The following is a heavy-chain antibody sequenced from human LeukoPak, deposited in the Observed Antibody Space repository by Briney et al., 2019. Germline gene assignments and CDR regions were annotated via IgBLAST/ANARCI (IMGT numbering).Heavy chain of an antibody. Sequence: GSSVRVSCKASGGTFSSYAISWVRQAPGQGLEWIGGIIPIFGTANYAQKFQGRVTITADESTSTAYMELSSLRSEDTAVYYCARDRWGQLSYFDYWGQGTLVTVSS. V-gene: IGHV1-69*01. D-gene: IGHD2-2*01. CDR3: ARDRWGQLSYFDY. J-gene: IGHJ4*02. CDR2: IIPIFGTA. CDR1: GGTFSSYA.